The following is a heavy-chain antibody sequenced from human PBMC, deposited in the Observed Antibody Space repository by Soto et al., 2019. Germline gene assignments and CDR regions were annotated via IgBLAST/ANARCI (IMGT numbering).Heavy chain of an antibody. V-gene: IGHV1-46*03. J-gene: IGHJ5*02. CDR1: GYTFTSYY. Sequence: ASVKVSCKASGYTFTSYYMHWVRQAPGQGLEWMGIINPSGGSTSYAQKFQGRVTMTRDTSTSTVYMELSSLRSEDTAVYYCARDFAPTGFGDRFSQNWFDPWGQGTLVTVSS. D-gene: IGHD3-10*01. CDR3: ARDFAPTGFGDRFSQNWFDP. CDR2: INPSGGST.